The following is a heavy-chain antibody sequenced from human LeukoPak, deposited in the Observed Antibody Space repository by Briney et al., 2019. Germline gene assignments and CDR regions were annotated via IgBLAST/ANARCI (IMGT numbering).Heavy chain of an antibody. CDR3: ARHGGRYCSGGSCYHAFDI. D-gene: IGHD2-15*01. J-gene: IGHJ3*02. CDR2: IDPSDSYT. V-gene: IGHV5-10-1*01. Sequence: GEALEISCKGSGYNFTSYWISWGRQVPGKGLEWMGRIDPSDSYTNYSPSFQGHVTISADKSISTAYLQWSSLKASDTAMYYCARHGGRYCSGGSCYHAFDIWGQGTMVTVSS. CDR1: GYNFTSYW.